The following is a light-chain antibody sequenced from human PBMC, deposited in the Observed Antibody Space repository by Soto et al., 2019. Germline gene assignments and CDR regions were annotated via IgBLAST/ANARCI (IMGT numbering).Light chain of an antibody. CDR1: QSVGSRY. V-gene: IGKV3-20*01. CDR2: GAS. Sequence: EIVLTQSPGTLSLSPGERATLSCRASQSVGSRYLAWYQQKPGQAPRLVIYGASSRATGIPDRFSGSGSGTDFTLIISRLEPEDFAVYYCQQYGSSLLTFGGGTKVEIK. J-gene: IGKJ4*01. CDR3: QQYGSSLLT.